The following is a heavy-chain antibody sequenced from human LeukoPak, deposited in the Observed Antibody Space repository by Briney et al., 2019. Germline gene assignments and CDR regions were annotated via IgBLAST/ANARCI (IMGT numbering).Heavy chain of an antibody. J-gene: IGHJ3*02. V-gene: IGHV1-18*04. CDR2: ISAYNGNT. D-gene: IGHD6-13*01. CDR3: ASRVAASADAFDI. Sequence: GASVKVSCKASGYTFTSYYMHWVRQAPGQGLEWMGWISAYNGNTNYAQKLQGRVTMTTDTSTSTAYMELRSLRSDDTAVYYCASRVAASADAFDIWGQGTMVTVSS. CDR1: GYTFTSYY.